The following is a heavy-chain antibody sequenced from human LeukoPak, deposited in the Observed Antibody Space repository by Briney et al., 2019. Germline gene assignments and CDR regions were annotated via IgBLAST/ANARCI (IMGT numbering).Heavy chain of an antibody. D-gene: IGHD6-19*01. V-gene: IGHV1-18*01. CDR2: ISAYNGNT. J-gene: IGHJ4*02. Sequence: GASVKVSCKASGGTFSSYAISWVRQAPGQGLEWMGWISAYNGNTNYAQKLQGRVTMTTDTSTSTGYMELRSLRSDDTAVYYCARDVRVQYSSGWFPDSWGQGTLVTVSS. CDR3: ARDVRVQYSSGWFPDS. CDR1: GGTFSSYA.